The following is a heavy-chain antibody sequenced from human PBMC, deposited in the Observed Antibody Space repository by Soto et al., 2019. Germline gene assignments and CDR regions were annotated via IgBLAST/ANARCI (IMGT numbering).Heavy chain of an antibody. J-gene: IGHJ5*02. CDR3: ARGFRGGEVDWFDP. V-gene: IGHV1-3*01. Sequence: QVQLVQSGAEVKKPGASVKVSCKASGYTFTSYAIHWVRQAPGQRLEWMGWINAGNGNTKYSQKFQGRVTITRDTSESKAYMELSSLRSEDTAVYYCARGFRGGEVDWFDPWGQGTLVTVSS. CDR1: GYTFTSYA. CDR2: INAGNGNT. D-gene: IGHD2-21*01.